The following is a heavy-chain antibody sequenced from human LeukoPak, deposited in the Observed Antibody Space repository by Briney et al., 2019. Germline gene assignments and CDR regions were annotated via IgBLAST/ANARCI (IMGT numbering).Heavy chain of an antibody. D-gene: IGHD6-19*01. J-gene: IGHJ1*01. CDR2: IIPIFGTA. V-gene: IGHV1-69*13. CDR1: GYTFTNYY. CDR3: ARILSSSWYEYFHH. Sequence: ASVKVSCKASGYTFTNYYIHWVRQAPGQGLEWMGAIIPIFGTANYAQKFQGRVTITADESTSTAYMELSSLRSEDTAVYYCARILSSSWYEYFHHWGQGTLVTVSS.